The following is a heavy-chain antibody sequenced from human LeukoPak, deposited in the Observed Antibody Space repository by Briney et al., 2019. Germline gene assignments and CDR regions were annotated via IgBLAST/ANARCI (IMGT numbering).Heavy chain of an antibody. Sequence: GGSLRLSCAASGFTFSSYAMSWVRQAPGEGLDWVSAISGSGGSTYYADSVKGRFTISRDNSKNTLYLQMNSLRAEDTAVYYCAKRDFYGSGSPFYFDYWGQGTLVTVSS. CDR2: ISGSGGST. CDR3: AKRDFYGSGSPFYFDY. CDR1: GFTFSSYA. V-gene: IGHV3-23*01. J-gene: IGHJ4*02. D-gene: IGHD3-10*01.